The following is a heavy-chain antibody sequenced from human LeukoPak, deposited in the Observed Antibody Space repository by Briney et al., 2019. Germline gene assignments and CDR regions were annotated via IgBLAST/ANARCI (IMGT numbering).Heavy chain of an antibody. V-gene: IGHV1-8*01. J-gene: IGHJ4*02. CDR3: ARGFVTFGTGSLDY. D-gene: IGHD3/OR15-3a*01. CDR2: MNPINGNT. CDR1: GYTFTSYD. Sequence: ASVKVSCKASGYTFTSYDINGVRQATGQGLEWLGWMNPINGNTGYTQRFQGRITMTRDTSISTAYMELSSLRSEDTAVYYCARGFVTFGTGSLDYWGQGTLVTVSS.